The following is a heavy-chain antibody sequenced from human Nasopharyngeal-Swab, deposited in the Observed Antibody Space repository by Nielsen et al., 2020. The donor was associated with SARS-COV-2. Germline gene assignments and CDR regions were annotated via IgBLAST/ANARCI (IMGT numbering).Heavy chain of an antibody. V-gene: IGHV3-33*01. CDR3: ASNSGYSYGSPLDN. D-gene: IGHD5-18*01. CDR2: IWYDGSNK. CDR1: GFTFSSYG. Sequence: GESLKISCAASGFTFSSYGMHWVRQAPGKGLEWVAVIWYDGSNKYYADSVKGRFTISRDNSKNTLYLQMNSLRAEDTAVYYCASNSGYSYGSPLDNWGQGTLVTVSS. J-gene: IGHJ4*02.